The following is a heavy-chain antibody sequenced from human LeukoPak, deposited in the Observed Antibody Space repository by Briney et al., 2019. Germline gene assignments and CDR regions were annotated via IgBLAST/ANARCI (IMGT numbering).Heavy chain of an antibody. CDR1: RGSINSYY. J-gene: IGHJ4*02. CDR3: ARGRIPIFGVLTPHFDY. V-gene: IGHV4-59*01. CDR2: IYDNVNT. Sequence: SETLSLTCTISRGSINSYYWTWIRQPPGKGLEWVGYIYDNVNTNYNPSLKSRVTISVDTSKNQFSLKLSSVTAADTAVYYCARGRIPIFGVLTPHFDYWGQGTLVTVAS. D-gene: IGHD3-3*01.